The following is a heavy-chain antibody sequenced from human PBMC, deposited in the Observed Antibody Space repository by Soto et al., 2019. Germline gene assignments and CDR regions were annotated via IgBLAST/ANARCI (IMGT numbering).Heavy chain of an antibody. J-gene: IGHJ5*02. CDR1: GGSISSFAYY. CDR3: ARRERYYGSPGWFDP. Sequence: QLQLQESGPGLVRPSEALSLTCTVSGGSISSFAYYWGWIRQPPGKGLEWIGTVYYNENTYYNPSLKSRVTISVDTAKNQFSLNLRSVTAADTANYFCARRERYYGSPGWFDPWGQGTLVTVSS. D-gene: IGHD3-10*01. CDR2: VYYNENT. V-gene: IGHV4-39*01.